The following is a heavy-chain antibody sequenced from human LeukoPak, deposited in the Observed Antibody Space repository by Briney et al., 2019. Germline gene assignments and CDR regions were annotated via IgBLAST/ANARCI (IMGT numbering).Heavy chain of an antibody. CDR1: GFTFSSYA. V-gene: IGHV3-23*01. CDR3: AKSEPCSSTSCYYYYYGMDV. CDR2: ISGSGGST. J-gene: IGHJ6*02. Sequence: PGASLRLSCAASGFTFSSYAMSWVRQAPGKGLEWVSAISGSGGSTYYADSVKGRFTISRDNSKNTLYLQMNSLRAEDTAVYYCAKSEPCSSTSCYYYYYGMDVWGQGTTVTVSS. D-gene: IGHD2-2*01.